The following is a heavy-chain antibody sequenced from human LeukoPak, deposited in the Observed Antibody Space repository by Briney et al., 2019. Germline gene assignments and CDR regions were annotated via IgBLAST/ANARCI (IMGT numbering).Heavy chain of an antibody. Sequence: GESLKISCKGSGYSFTSYWIGWVRQMPGKGLEWMGIIYPDDSDTRYSPSFQGQVTISADKSISTASLQWSSLKASDTAMYYCARAVYGDYGNDAFDIWGQGTMVTVSS. J-gene: IGHJ3*02. CDR1: GYSFTSYW. CDR3: ARAVYGDYGNDAFDI. V-gene: IGHV5-51*01. CDR2: IYPDDSDT. D-gene: IGHD4-17*01.